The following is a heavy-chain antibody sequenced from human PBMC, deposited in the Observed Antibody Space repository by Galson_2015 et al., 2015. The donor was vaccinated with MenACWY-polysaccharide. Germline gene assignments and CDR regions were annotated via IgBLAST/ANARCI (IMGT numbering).Heavy chain of an antibody. CDR1: GFNFGDHA. Sequence: LRLSCATSGFNFGDHAMAWFRQAPGKGLEWVGFIRSKTDGETTKYAASVKGRFTISRDDPNSIAYLQMNSLKIEDTAVYYCTRDRPLDYWGQGTLVTVSS. J-gene: IGHJ4*02. CDR3: TRDRPLDY. CDR2: IRSKTDGETT. V-gene: IGHV3-49*03.